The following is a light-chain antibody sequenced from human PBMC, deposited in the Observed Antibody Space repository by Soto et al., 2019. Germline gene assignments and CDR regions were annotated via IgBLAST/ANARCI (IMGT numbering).Light chain of an antibody. V-gene: IGLV1-40*01. CDR2: GNR. CDR3: QAYDYSLTASV. Sequence: QSVLTQPPSVSGAPGQRVTISCTGNSSNVGAGYDVHWYQQLPGAAPKLVIFGNRNRPSGVPERFSGSKSGTSASLAITGLQAEDEADYYCQAYDYSLTASVFGGGPSSPS. CDR1: SSNVGAGYD. J-gene: IGLJ3*02.